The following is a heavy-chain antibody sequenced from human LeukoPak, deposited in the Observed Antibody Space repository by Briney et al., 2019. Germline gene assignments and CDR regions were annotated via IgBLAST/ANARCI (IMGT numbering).Heavy chain of an antibody. CDR3: ARDDIAAAADNWFDP. V-gene: IGHV1-24*01. D-gene: IGHD6-13*01. Sequence: ASVKVSCKVSGYTLTELSMHWVRQAPGKGLEWMGGFDPEDGETIYAQKLQGRVTMTTDTSTSTAYMELRSLRSDDAAVYYCARDDIAAAADNWFDPWGQGTLVTVSS. J-gene: IGHJ5*02. CDR2: FDPEDGET. CDR1: GYTLTELS.